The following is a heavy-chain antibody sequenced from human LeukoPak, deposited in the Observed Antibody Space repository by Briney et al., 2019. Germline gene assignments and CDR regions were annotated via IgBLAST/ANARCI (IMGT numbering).Heavy chain of an antibody. J-gene: IGHJ4*02. V-gene: IGHV5-51*01. CDR1: GYSFTNYW. Sequence: LGESLKISCKGSGYSFTNYWIGWVRQMPGKGLEWMGIIYPRDSDTRYSPSFQGQVTISVDKSISTAYLQWSSLKASDTAMYYCARRYSSGQGPIDYWGQGTLVTVSS. CDR2: IYPRDSDT. D-gene: IGHD6-19*01. CDR3: ARRYSSGQGPIDY.